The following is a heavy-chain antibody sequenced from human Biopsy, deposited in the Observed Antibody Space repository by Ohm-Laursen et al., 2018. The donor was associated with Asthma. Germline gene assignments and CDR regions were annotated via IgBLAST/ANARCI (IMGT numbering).Heavy chain of an antibody. Sequence: SVTLSLTCIVSGDAMSTSGSYWGWIRQSPGKGLEWIGSIYYSGRTYYNPSLESRVTISANTSKNHFSLKVTSVTAADTAVYYCARAVSSSLYWYFDLWGRGDLVTVSS. J-gene: IGHJ2*01. V-gene: IGHV4-39*02. CDR2: IYYSGRT. D-gene: IGHD6-13*01. CDR3: ARAVSSSLYWYFDL. CDR1: GDAMSTSGSY.